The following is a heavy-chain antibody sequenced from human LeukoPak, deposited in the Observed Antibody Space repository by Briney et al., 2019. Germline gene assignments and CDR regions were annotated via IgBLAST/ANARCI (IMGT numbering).Heavy chain of an antibody. CDR2: IYTSGST. Sequence: PSETLSLTCTVSGGSISSYYWSWIRQPPGKGLEWIGFIYTSGSTNYNPSLKSRVTISVDTSKNQFSLKLSSVTAADTAVYYCARHFGDRWGFDPWGQGTLVTVSS. V-gene: IGHV4-4*09. CDR1: GGSISSYY. J-gene: IGHJ5*02. D-gene: IGHD3-10*01. CDR3: ARHFGDRWGFDP.